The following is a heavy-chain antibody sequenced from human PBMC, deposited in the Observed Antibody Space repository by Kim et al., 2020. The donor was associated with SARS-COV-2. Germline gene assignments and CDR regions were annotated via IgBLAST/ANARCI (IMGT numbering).Heavy chain of an antibody. Sequence: TPSLKSRVTISVDTSKNQFSLKLSSVTAADTAVYYCARDRDSSSLDAFDIWGQGTMVTVSS. D-gene: IGHD6-13*01. CDR3: ARDRDSSSLDAFDI. J-gene: IGHJ3*02. V-gene: IGHV4-59*01.